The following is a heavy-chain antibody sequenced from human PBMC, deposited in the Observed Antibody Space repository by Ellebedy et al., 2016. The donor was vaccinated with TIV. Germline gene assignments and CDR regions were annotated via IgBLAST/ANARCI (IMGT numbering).Heavy chain of an antibody. CDR1: GFTVSSNY. V-gene: IGHV3-66*01. J-gene: IGHJ4*02. Sequence: PGGSLRLSCAASGFTVSSNYMSWVRQAPGKGLEWVSVIYSGGSTYYADSVKGRFTISRDNSKNTLYLQMNSLRAEDTAVYYCARIRVGSSWYDYWGQGTLVTVSS. CDR2: IYSGGST. D-gene: IGHD6-13*01. CDR3: ARIRVGSSWYDY.